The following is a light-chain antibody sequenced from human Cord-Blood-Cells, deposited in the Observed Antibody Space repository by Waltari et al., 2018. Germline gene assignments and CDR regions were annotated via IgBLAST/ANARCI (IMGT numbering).Light chain of an antibody. V-gene: IGKV1-5*01. CDR1: QRISSW. CDR2: DAS. J-gene: IGKJ2*01. Sequence: DIQMTQSPSTLSASVGDSVTITCRASQRISSWLAWYQQKPGKAPKLLIYDASSLESGVPSRFSGSGSGTEFTLTISSLQPDDFATYYCQQYNSYSYTFGQGTKLEIK. CDR3: QQYNSYSYT.